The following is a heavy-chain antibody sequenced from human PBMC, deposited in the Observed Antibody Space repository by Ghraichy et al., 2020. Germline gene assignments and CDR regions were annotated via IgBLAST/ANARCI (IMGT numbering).Heavy chain of an antibody. D-gene: IGHD4-23*01. V-gene: IGHV3-48*02. CDR1: GFPFSGYN. CDR2: ISSSSRAI. Sequence: GGSLTLSCVGSGFPFSGYNMNWVRQSPGKGLEWVSYISSSSRAIFYADSVKGRFTISRDNAQNSLFLQMNGLRDDDTAIYYCARASTVVRFYYFDGMDVWGQGTTVTVSS. J-gene: IGHJ6*02. CDR3: ARASTVVRFYYFDGMDV.